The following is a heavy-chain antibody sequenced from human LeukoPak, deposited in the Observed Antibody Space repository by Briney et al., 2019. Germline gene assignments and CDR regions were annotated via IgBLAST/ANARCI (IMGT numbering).Heavy chain of an antibody. D-gene: IGHD1-1*01. J-gene: IGHJ4*02. CDR3: ATSGYNNIDF. V-gene: IGHV3-48*04. CDR1: GFIFSSNS. CDR2: ISSGSSPI. Sequence: QAGGSLRFSRAASGFIFSSNSMIWVRQAPGKGLECISYISSGSSPIYYADSVKGRFTISRDNAKRSLYLQINSLRAEDTAVYYCATSGYNNIDFWGQGTLVTVSS.